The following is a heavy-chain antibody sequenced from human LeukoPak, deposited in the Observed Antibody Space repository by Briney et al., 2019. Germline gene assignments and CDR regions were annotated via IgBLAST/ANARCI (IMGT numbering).Heavy chain of an antibody. Sequence: GGSLRLSCATSGFTFDDYAMHWVRQAPGKGLEWVSGISWNSGSIGYADSVKGRFTISRDSAKNSLYLQMNSLRAEDMALYYCAKLSSSRGFDYWGQGTLVTVSS. CDR2: ISWNSGSI. CDR1: GFTFDDYA. CDR3: AKLSSSRGFDY. J-gene: IGHJ4*02. V-gene: IGHV3-9*03. D-gene: IGHD6-6*01.